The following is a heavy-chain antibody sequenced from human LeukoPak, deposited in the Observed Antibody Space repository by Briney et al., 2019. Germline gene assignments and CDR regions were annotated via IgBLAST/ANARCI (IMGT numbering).Heavy chain of an antibody. V-gene: IGHV3-64*01. Sequence: GGSLRLSCAASGFSFSNYAFHWVRQAPGKGLEYISIVSSNGGSTYYATSVKGRFTISRDNSKNTLFLQMGSLRVEDMAVYYCARGGPGRSLTIVPERTKYYMDVWGKGATVTVSS. CDR1: GFSFSNYA. CDR2: VSSNGGST. D-gene: IGHD1-26*01. CDR3: ARGGPGRSLTIVPERTKYYMDV. J-gene: IGHJ6*03.